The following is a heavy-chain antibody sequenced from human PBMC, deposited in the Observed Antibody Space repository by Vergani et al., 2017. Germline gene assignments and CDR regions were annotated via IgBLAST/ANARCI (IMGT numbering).Heavy chain of an antibody. CDR2: INHSGST. Sequence: QVQLQQWGAGLLKPSETLSLTCAVYGGSFSGYYWSWIRQPPGKGLEWIGEINHSGSTNYNPSLKSRVTISVDTSKHQFSLKLSSVTAADTAVYYCARVRGVTMVRGLFHAPYYYYMDVWGKGTTVTVSS. J-gene: IGHJ6*03. CDR1: GGSFSGYY. D-gene: IGHD3-10*01. V-gene: IGHV4-34*01. CDR3: ARVRGVTMVRGLFHAPYYYYMDV.